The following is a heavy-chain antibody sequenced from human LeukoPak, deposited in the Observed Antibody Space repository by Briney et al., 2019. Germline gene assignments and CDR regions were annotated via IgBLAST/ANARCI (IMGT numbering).Heavy chain of an antibody. V-gene: IGHV3-53*01. CDR3: AGRQLVRLADAFDI. CDR1: GFTVSSNY. CDR2: IYSGGST. Sequence: PGGSLRLYCAASGFTVSSNYMSWVRQAPGKGLEWVSVIYSGGSTYYADSVKGRFTISRDNSKSTLYLQMNSLRAEDTAVYYCAGRQLVRLADAFDIWGQRTMVTVSS. D-gene: IGHD6-13*01. J-gene: IGHJ3*02.